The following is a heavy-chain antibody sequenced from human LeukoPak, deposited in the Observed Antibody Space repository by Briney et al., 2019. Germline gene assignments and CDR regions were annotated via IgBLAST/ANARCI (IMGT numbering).Heavy chain of an antibody. J-gene: IGHJ6*02. D-gene: IGHD3-22*01. CDR3: ARVPRYYDSSGYYYVRAYYYYGMDV. V-gene: IGHV1-69*04. Sequence: GASVKVPCKASGGTFSSYAISWVRQAPGQGLEWMGRIIPILGIANYAQKFQGRVTITADKSTSTAYMELSSLRSEDTAVYYCARVPRYYDSSGYYYVRAYYYYGMDVWGQGTTVTVSS. CDR1: GGTFSSYA. CDR2: IIPILGIA.